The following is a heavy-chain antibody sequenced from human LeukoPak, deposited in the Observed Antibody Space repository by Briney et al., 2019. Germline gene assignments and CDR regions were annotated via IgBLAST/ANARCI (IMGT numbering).Heavy chain of an antibody. V-gene: IGHV3-21*01. Sequence: KPGGSLRLSCTASGFTFSSYSMNWVRQAPGKGVEWVSSICGSSSSIYYADSVKGRFTISRDNAKNSLYLQMSSLRAEDTAVYYCTREHSEAFDIWGQGTMVTVSS. CDR2: ICGSSSSI. CDR3: TREHSEAFDI. D-gene: IGHD2-15*01. J-gene: IGHJ3*02. CDR1: GFTFSSYS.